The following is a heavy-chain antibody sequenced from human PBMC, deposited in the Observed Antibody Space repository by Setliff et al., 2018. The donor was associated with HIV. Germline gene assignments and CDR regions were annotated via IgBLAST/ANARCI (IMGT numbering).Heavy chain of an antibody. CDR3: ARDRNDYNVLTGQNYYYYGMDV. CDR1: GSSLSSHY. Sequence: SETLSLPCTVSGSSLSSHYWSWIRQPPGKGLEWIGYIYYSGITNYNPSLKSRVTISVDTSKNQFPLKLSSVTAADTAVYYCARDRNDYNVLTGQNYYYYGMDVWGQGTTVTVSS. J-gene: IGHJ6*02. V-gene: IGHV4-59*11. D-gene: IGHD3-9*01. CDR2: IYYSGIT.